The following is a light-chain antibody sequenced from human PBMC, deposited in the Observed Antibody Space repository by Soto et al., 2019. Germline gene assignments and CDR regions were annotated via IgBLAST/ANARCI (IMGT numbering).Light chain of an antibody. CDR3: QQYGSSGT. CDR2: GAS. Sequence: EIVMTQSPATLSLSPGERVTLSCRASQSVSSNLAWYQQKPGQAPRPLIHGASNRATGIPARFSGSGSGTDFTLTISRLEPEDFAVYYCQQYGSSGTFGQGTKVDIK. CDR1: QSVSSN. J-gene: IGKJ1*01. V-gene: IGKV3-20*01.